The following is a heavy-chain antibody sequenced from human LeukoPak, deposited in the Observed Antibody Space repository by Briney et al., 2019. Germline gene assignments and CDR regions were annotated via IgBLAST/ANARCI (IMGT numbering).Heavy chain of an antibody. D-gene: IGHD6-13*01. V-gene: IGHV1-18*01. J-gene: IGHJ4*02. CDR2: ISAYNGNT. CDR3: ANWPELRSSSSWFYY. Sequence: GASVKVSCKASGYTFTSYGISWVRQAPGQGLEWMGWISAYNGNTNYAQKLQGRVTMTTDTSTSTAYMELRSLRSDDTAVYYCANWPELRSSSSWFYYWGQGTLVTVSS. CDR1: GYTFTSYG.